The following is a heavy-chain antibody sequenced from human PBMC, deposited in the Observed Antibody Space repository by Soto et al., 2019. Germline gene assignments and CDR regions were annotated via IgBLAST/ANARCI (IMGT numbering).Heavy chain of an antibody. CDR3: ARSQGSSTSLEIYYYYYYGMDV. J-gene: IGHJ6*02. CDR1: GGTFGSYA. Sequence: QVQLVQSGAEVKKPGSSVKVSGKASGGTFGSYANSWVRQAPGQGLEWMGGIIPIPGTANYAQKFQGRVTIAADESTSTAYMELSSLRSEDTAVYYCARSQGSSTSLEIYYYYYYGMDVWGQGTTVTVSS. V-gene: IGHV1-69*01. CDR2: IIPIPGTA. D-gene: IGHD2-2*01.